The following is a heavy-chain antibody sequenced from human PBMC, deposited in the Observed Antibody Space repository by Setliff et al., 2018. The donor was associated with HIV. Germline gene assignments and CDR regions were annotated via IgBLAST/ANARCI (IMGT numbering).Heavy chain of an antibody. Sequence: GASVKVSCKASGYTFTSYGISWVRQAPGQGLEWMGWISAYNGNTNYAQKLQSRVTMTTDTSTSTAYMELRSLRSDDTAVYYCARDSNMVAVAGSGRSGGGHWGQGTLVTVSS. D-gene: IGHD6-19*01. CDR1: GYTFTSYG. V-gene: IGHV1-18*01. CDR3: ARDSNMVAVAGSGRSGGGH. J-gene: IGHJ4*02. CDR2: ISAYNGNT.